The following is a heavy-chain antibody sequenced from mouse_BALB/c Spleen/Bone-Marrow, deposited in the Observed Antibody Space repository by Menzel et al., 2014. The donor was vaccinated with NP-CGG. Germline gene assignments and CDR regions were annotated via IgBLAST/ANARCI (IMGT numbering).Heavy chain of an antibody. CDR1: GYTFTSYW. CDR2: INPSNGRT. Sequence: VQLQQSGAELVKPGASVKLSCKASGYTFTSYWMHWVKQRPGQGLEWIGEINPSNGRTNYNEKFKSKATLTVDKSSSTAYMQHSSLTSQDSAVYYCAKGGFDSCGQGTPLTVSS. V-gene: IGHV1S81*02. J-gene: IGHJ2*01. CDR3: AKGGFDS.